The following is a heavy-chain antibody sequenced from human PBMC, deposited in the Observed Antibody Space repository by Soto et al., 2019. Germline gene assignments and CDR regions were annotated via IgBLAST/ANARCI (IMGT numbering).Heavy chain of an antibody. Sequence: SETLSLTCSVSGDSVSSSTYYWGWMRQPPGKGLEWIASFYYNGNTYYNPSLKSRVTIFVDTSKNQFSLKLSSVTAADTVVYYCARRHGLDIDAYYWVPGTQVTVSS. CDR1: GDSVSSSTYY. J-gene: IGHJ4*02. D-gene: IGHD1-1*01. CDR2: FYYNGNT. V-gene: IGHV4-39*01. CDR3: ARRHGLDIDAYY.